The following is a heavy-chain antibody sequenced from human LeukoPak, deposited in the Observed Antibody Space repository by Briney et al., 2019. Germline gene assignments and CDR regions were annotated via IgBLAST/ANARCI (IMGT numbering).Heavy chain of an antibody. D-gene: IGHD3-10*01. V-gene: IGHV3-33*06. CDR2: IWHDGSNK. CDR3: AKAQYYYGSGSYFMDY. J-gene: IGHJ4*02. CDR1: GFTFSSYG. Sequence: GGSLRLSCAASGFTFSSYGMHWVRRAPGKGLEWVAVIWHDGSNKYYADSVKGRFTISRDNSKNTLYLQMNSLRAEDTAVYYCAKAQYYYGSGSYFMDYWGQGTLVTVSS.